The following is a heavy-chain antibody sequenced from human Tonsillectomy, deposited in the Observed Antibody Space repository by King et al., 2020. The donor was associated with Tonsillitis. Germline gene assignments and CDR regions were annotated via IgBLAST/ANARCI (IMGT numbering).Heavy chain of an antibody. V-gene: IGHV1-2*02. CDR3: ATINGRDGGYDRS. CDR1: GYTFTGYY. CDR2: INPNSGGT. J-gene: IGHJ5*02. Sequence: VQLVESGAEVKKPGASVKVSCKASGYTFTGYYMHWVRQAPGQGLEWMGWINPNSGGTNSAQKFQGRLTMTRDTSIGTAYMVLSRLRSDDTAVYYCATINGRDGGYDRSWGQGTLVTVSS. D-gene: IGHD5-12*01.